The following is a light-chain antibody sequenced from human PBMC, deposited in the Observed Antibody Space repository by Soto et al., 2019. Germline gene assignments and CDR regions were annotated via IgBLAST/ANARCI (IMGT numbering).Light chain of an antibody. V-gene: IGLV1-40*01. CDR2: GNS. CDR1: SSNIGAGYD. CDR3: QSYDSSLSGPVV. Sequence: QPVLTQPPSVSGAPGQWVTISCTGSSSNIGAGYDVHWYQQLPGTAPKLLIYGNSNRPSGVPDRFSGSKSGTSASLAITGLQAEDEADYYCQSYDSSLSGPVVFGGGTKLTVL. J-gene: IGLJ2*01.